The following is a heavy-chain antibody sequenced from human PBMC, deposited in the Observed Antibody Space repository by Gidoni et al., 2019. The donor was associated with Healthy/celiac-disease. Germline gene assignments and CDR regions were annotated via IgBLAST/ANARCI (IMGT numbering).Heavy chain of an antibody. D-gene: IGHD1-7*01. V-gene: IGHV4-59*08. CDR3: ARAPKRTYGMDV. CDR2: IYYSGST. Sequence: QVQLQESGPGLVKSSEPLSLTCTVSGGSISSYYWSWIRQPPGKGLEWIGYIYYSGSTNYNPSLKSRVTISVDTSKNQFSLKLSSVTAADTAVYYCARAPKRTYGMDVWGQGPTVTLSS. J-gene: IGHJ6*02. CDR1: GGSISSYY.